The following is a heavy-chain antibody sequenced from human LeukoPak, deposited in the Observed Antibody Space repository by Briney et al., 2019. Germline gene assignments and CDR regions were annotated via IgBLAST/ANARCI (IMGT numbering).Heavy chain of an antibody. D-gene: IGHD3-22*01. V-gene: IGHV3-74*01. CDR2: ITSDGSST. CDR1: GFTFSSYW. J-gene: IGHJ1*01. Sequence: GGSLRLSCAASGFTFSSYWMHWVRQAPGKGLVWVSRITSDGSSTNYADSVEGRFTISRDNSKNTLYLQMNSLRAEDTAVYYCARDGSYDSSGYLGYFQHWGQGTLVTVSS. CDR3: ARDGSYDSSGYLGYFQH.